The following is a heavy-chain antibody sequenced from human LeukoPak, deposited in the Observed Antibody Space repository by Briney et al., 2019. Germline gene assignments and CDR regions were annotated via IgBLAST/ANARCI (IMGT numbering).Heavy chain of an antibody. CDR3: ARGGKATVVTM. D-gene: IGHD4-23*01. J-gene: IGHJ4*02. CDR1: GGSINSYY. CDR2: IYSSGST. V-gene: IGHV4-4*07. Sequence: SETLSLTCTVSGGSINSYYWSWIRQSAGKGLEWIGRIYSSGSTNYNPSLKSRVSMSVDTSKNQFSLKLTSVTAADTALYYCARGGKATVVTMWGQGILVTVSS.